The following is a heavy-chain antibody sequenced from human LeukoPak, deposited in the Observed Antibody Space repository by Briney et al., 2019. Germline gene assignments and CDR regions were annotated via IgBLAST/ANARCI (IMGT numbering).Heavy chain of an antibody. V-gene: IGHV3-30-3*01. J-gene: IGHJ4*01. CDR1: GFTYSSHN. Sequence: GGSLRLSCAASGFTYSSHNMHWVRQAPGKGLEWVALISYDGSNKYYADSVQGRFTISRDNSKNTLYLQMNSLRAEDTAVYYCARDQGYSYGHSFDYWGHGTLVTVSS. D-gene: IGHD5-18*01. CDR3: ARDQGYSYGHSFDY. CDR2: ISYDGSNK.